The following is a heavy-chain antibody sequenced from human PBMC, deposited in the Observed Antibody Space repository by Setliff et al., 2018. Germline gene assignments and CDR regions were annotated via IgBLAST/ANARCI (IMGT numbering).Heavy chain of an antibody. D-gene: IGHD3-16*01. V-gene: IGHV4-61*03. Sequence: PSETLSLTCSVSDDSISSRRYYWSWIRQPPGKGLELIGYIYSGGTTDSKPSLKSRVNISVDTSKNHVSLKMTSVTAADTAVYYCACLQGGGQDFWGQGTLVTVSS. CDR1: DDSISSRRYY. J-gene: IGHJ4*02. CDR3: ACLQGGGQDF. CDR2: IYSGGTT.